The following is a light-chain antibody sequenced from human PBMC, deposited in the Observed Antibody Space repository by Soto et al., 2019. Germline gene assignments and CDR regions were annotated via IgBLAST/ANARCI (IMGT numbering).Light chain of an antibody. J-gene: IGKJ5*01. V-gene: IGKV3-11*01. CDR2: DAS. CDR3: KQRLHRPIT. CDR1: QTVGRF. Sequence: DIVLTQSPATLSLSPGDRVTLSCRASQTVGRFLSWYQHSPGQGPRLLVYDASNRATGVPARFSGSGSETDFTLTISSLEPEDFAVYYCKQRLHRPITFGQGTRLEIK.